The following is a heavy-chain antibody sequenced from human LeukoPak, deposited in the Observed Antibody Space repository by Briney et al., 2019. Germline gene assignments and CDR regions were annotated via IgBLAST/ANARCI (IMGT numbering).Heavy chain of an antibody. CDR1: GFTFSSYS. D-gene: IGHD3-10*01. V-gene: IGHV3-21*01. CDR3: ASGKVTMVPDY. Sequence: RGSLRLSCAASGFTFSSYSMNWVRQAPGKGLEWVSSISSSSSYIYYADSVKGRFTISRDNAKNSLYLQMNSLRAEDTAVYYCASGKVTMVPDYWGQGTLVTVSS. CDR2: ISSSSSYI. J-gene: IGHJ4*02.